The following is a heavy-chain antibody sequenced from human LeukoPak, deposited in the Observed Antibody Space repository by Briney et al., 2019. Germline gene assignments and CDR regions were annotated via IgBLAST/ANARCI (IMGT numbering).Heavy chain of an antibody. CDR2: IYPAESES. Sequence: GESLKISCKGSGYSFTTYWIVWVRQMPGKGLEWMGIIYPAESESRYSPSFEGQVTMSADKSISTAYLQWTSLKASDTAMYYCARRNSGSRFDYWGQGILVTVSS. D-gene: IGHD1-26*01. CDR3: ARRNSGSRFDY. J-gene: IGHJ4*02. V-gene: IGHV5-51*01. CDR1: GYSFTTYW.